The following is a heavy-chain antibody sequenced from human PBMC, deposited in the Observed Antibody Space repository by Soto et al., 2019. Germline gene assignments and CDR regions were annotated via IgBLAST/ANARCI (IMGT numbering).Heavy chain of an antibody. CDR3: AKDLGSRKPYYYYAMDV. V-gene: IGHV3-30*18. CDR2: ISYDGSNK. Sequence: QGQLVESGGGVVQPGTSLRLSCEASGFIFSRYGMHWVRQAPGKGLEWVAVISYDGSNKYYAESVKGRFIISRDKSENTLYLQMNSLRAEDTAVYYCAKDLGSRKPYYYYAMDVWGQGTTVTVSS. CDR1: GFIFSRYG. J-gene: IGHJ6*02.